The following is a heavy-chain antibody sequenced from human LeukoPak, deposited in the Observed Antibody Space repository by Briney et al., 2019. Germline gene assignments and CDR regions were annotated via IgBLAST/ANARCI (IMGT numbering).Heavy chain of an antibody. CDR2: IYSGGST. D-gene: IGHD6-13*01. CDR3: ARSPPQQLDRYFDY. J-gene: IGHJ4*02. CDR1: GFTFSDYY. V-gene: IGHV3-53*01. Sequence: GGSLRLSCAASGFTFSDYYMSWVRQAPGKGLEWVSVIYSGGSTYYADSVKGRFTISRDNSKNTLYLQMNSLRAEDTAVYYCARSPPQQLDRYFDYWGQGTLVTVSS.